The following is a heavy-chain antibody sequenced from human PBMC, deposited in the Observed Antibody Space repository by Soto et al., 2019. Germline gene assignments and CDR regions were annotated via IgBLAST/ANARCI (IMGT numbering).Heavy chain of an antibody. D-gene: IGHD2-15*01. V-gene: IGHV1-69*04. CDR1: GGTFSSYT. CDR2: IIPILGIA. J-gene: IGHJ3*02. Sequence: AASVKVSCKASGGTFSSYTISWVRQAPGQGLEWMGRIIPILGIANYAQKFQGRVTITADKSTSTAYMELSSLRSEDTAVYYCARDCSGGSCYSDAFDIWGQGTMVTVSS. CDR3: ARDCSGGSCYSDAFDI.